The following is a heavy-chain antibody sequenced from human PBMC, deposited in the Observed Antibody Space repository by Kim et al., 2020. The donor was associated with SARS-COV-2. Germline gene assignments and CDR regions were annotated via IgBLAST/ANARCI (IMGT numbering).Heavy chain of an antibody. CDR1: GFTFSDHY. CDR3: ARVLYYYDSSGYYPDAFDI. D-gene: IGHD3-22*01. J-gene: IGHJ3*02. CDR2: TRNKANSYTT. V-gene: IGHV3-72*01. Sequence: GGSLRLSCAASGFTFSDHYMDWVRQAPGKGLEWVGRTRNKANSYTTEYAASVKGRFTISRDDSKNSLYLQMNSLKTEDTAVYYCARVLYYYDSSGYYPDAFDIWGQGTMVTVSS.